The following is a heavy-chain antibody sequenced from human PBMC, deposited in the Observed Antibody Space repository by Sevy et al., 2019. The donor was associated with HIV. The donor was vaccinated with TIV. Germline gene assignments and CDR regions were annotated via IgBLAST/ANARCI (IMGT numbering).Heavy chain of an antibody. CDR2: INPNSGDT. V-gene: IGHV1-2*02. Sequence: ASVKVSCKASGYTFTDYFMHWVRQAPGQGLEWMGWINPNSGDTKYAQKFQGRVTVTRDMSIRTAYMELSSLRFDDTAVYYCASPGGYRYGSLLDNWGQGTLVTVSS. CDR1: GYTFTDYF. D-gene: IGHD5-18*01. CDR3: ASPGGYRYGSLLDN. J-gene: IGHJ4*02.